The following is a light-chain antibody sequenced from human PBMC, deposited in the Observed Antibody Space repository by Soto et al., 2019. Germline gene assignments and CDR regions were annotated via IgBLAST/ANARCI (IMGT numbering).Light chain of an antibody. Sequence: QSALTQPASVSGSPGQSITISCTGTSSDVGGYSYVSWYQQHPGKAPQLMIYDVSNRPSGVSNRFSGSKSGNTASLTISGLQAEDEADYYCSSYTSSSTLLYVFGTGTKLTVL. CDR2: DVS. V-gene: IGLV2-14*01. CDR3: SSYTSSSTLLYV. CDR1: SSDVGGYSY. J-gene: IGLJ1*01.